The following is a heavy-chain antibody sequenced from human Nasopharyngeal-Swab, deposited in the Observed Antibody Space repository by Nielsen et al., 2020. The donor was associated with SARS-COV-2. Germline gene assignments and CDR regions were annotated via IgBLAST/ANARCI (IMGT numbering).Heavy chain of an antibody. CDR3: ARDCFFDGSDSSVIDH. CDR1: GYTFNGHY. V-gene: IGHV1-46*02. CDR2: INPSGGGT. D-gene: IGHD1-26*01. Sequence: ASVKVSCKASGYTFNGHYMHWVRQAPGQGPEWMGIINPSGGGTSYAQKFQGRVTMTSDMSTTTVYMELSSLRSEDTAVYYCARDCFFDGSDSSVIDHWGQGTSVTVSS. J-gene: IGHJ4*02.